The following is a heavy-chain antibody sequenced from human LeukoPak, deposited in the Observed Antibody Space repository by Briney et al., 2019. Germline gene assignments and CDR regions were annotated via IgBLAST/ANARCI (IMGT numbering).Heavy chain of an antibody. CDR2: IRYDGSNK. V-gene: IGHV3-30*02. Sequence: GGSLRLSCAASGFTFSSYGMHWVRQAPGKGLEWVAFIRYDGSNKYYADSVKGRFTISRDNSKNTLHLQMNSLRAEDTAVYYCAKDSIVGAREIDYWGQGTLVTVSS. CDR1: GFTFSSYG. D-gene: IGHD1-26*01. CDR3: AKDSIVGAREIDY. J-gene: IGHJ4*02.